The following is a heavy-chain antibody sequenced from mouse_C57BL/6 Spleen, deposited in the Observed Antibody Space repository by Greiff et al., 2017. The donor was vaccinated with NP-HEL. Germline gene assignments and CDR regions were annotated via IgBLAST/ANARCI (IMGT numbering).Heavy chain of an antibody. CDR2: IDPETGGT. V-gene: IGHV1-15*01. J-gene: IGHJ2*01. Sequence: SGAELVRPGASVTLSCKASGYTFTDYEMHWVKQTPVHGLEWIGAIDPETGGTAYNQKFKGKAILTADKSSSTAYMELRSLTSEDSAVYYCTNPTVEDDYWGQGTTLTVSS. CDR3: TNPTVEDDY. D-gene: IGHD2-12*01. CDR1: GYTFTDYE.